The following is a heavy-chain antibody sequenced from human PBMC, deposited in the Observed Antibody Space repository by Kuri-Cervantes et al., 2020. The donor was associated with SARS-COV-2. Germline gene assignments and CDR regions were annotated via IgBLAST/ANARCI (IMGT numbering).Heavy chain of an antibody. CDR1: GGTFSSYA. V-gene: IGHV1-69*13. D-gene: IGHD3-3*01. Sequence: SVKVSCKASGGTFSSYAISWVRQAPGQGLEWMGGIIPIFGTANYAQKFQGRVTITADESTSTAYMELSSLRSEDTAVYYCARDPTYYDFWSSTPNSGYFDYWGQGTLVTVSS. CDR3: ARDPTYYDFWSSTPNSGYFDY. J-gene: IGHJ4*02. CDR2: IIPIFGTA.